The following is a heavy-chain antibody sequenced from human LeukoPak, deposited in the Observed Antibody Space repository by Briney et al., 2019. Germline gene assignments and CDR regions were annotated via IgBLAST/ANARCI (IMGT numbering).Heavy chain of an antibody. J-gene: IGHJ6*03. CDR3: ARMKFYDSTGYSPGHYMDV. D-gene: IGHD3-22*01. CDR2: LYSGVST. Sequence: SETLSLTCTVSGGPIYSYYWSWIRQSAEKGLEWIGRLYSGVSTGYNPSLKSRVTMSVDTSKNQFALKLSAVTAADTAVYYCARMKFYDSTGYSPGHYMDVWGKGTTVIVSS. CDR1: GGPIYSYY. V-gene: IGHV4-4*07.